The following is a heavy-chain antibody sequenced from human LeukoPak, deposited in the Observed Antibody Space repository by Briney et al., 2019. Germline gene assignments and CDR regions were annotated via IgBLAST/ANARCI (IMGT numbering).Heavy chain of an antibody. Sequence: GGSLRLSCVASGFTFSSYWMSWVRQAPGKGLEWVANIKQDGSEKYYVDSVKGRFTISRDNAKGSLYLQMNSLRAEDTAVYYCARTYYYDTVLLDYWGQGTLVTVSS. CDR3: ARTYYYDTVLLDY. J-gene: IGHJ4*02. CDR1: GFTFSSYW. CDR2: IKQDGSEK. D-gene: IGHD3-22*01. V-gene: IGHV3-7*01.